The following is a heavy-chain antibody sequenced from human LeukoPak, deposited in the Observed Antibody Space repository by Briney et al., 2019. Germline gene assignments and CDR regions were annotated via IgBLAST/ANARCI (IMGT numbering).Heavy chain of an antibody. D-gene: IGHD3-9*01. Sequence: TSQTLSLTCTVSGGSISSGGYYWSWIRQPPGKGLEWIGYIYHSGSTYYNPSLKSRVTISVDRSENQFSLKLSSVTAADTAVYYCARRRGDFLTGFDYWGQGTLVTVSS. CDR3: ARRRGDFLTGFDY. V-gene: IGHV4-30-2*01. CDR2: IYHSGST. CDR1: GGSISSGGYY. J-gene: IGHJ4*02.